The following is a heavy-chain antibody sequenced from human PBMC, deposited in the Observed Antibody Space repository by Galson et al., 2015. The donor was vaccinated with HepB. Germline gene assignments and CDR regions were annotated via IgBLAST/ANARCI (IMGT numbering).Heavy chain of an antibody. CDR3: AKGGSSYYYYYMDV. D-gene: IGHD6-6*01. Sequence: SLRLSCAASGFTFSSSAMHWVRQAPGKGLEWVAVLSSDGHNSYYADSVKGRSTISRDDSKNTLYLQMNSLRAEDTAVYYCAKGGSSYYYYYMDVWGKGTTVTVS. CDR1: GFTFSSSA. CDR2: LSSDGHNS. V-gene: IGHV3-30*04. J-gene: IGHJ6*03.